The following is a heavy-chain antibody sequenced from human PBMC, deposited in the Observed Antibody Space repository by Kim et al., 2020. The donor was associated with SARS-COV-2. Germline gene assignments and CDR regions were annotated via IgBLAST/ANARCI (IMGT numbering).Heavy chain of an antibody. V-gene: IGHV1-2*02. Sequence: ASVKVSCKASGYTFTGYYMHWVRQAPGQGLEWMGWINPNSGGTNYAQKFQGRVTMTRDTSISTAYMELSRLRSDDTAVYYCARVGDYGDYVLWYFDYWGQGTLVTVSS. J-gene: IGHJ4*02. CDR3: ARVGDYGDYVLWYFDY. D-gene: IGHD4-17*01. CDR1: GYTFTGYY. CDR2: INPNSGGT.